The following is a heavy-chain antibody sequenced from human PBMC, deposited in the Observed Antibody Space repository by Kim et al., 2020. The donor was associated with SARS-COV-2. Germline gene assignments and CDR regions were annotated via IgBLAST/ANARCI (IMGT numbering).Heavy chain of an antibody. J-gene: IGHJ4*02. CDR1: GFTFSSYG. D-gene: IGHD1-26*01. Sequence: GGSLRLSCAASGFTFSSYGMHWVRQAPGKGLEWAAVIWYDGSNKYYADSVKGRFTISRDNSKNTLYLQMNSLRAEDTAVYYCARDFIVGATYPFDYWGQGTLVTVSS. CDR2: IWYDGSNK. V-gene: IGHV3-33*01. CDR3: ARDFIVGATYPFDY.